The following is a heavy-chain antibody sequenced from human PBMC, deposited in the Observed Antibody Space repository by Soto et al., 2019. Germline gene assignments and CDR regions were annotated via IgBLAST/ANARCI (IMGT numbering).Heavy chain of an antibody. Sequence: SETLSLTCTVSGGSVSSGSYYWGWVRQPPGKGLEWIGSVYYSGSTYYNPSLESRVTISVDKSKNQFSLKLMSLSAADTAVYYCGRLEGLATNSYYFDYWGQGALVTVSS. CDR3: GRLEGLATNSYYFDY. CDR2: VYYSGST. V-gene: IGHV4-39*01. D-gene: IGHD2-21*01. CDR1: GGSVSSGSYY. J-gene: IGHJ4*02.